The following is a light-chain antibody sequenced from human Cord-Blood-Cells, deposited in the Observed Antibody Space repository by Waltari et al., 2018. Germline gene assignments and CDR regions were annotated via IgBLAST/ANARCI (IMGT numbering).Light chain of an antibody. V-gene: IGLV2-14*03. J-gene: IGLJ1*01. CDR2: DVS. Sequence: QSALTQPASVSGSPGQSITISCTGTSSDVGGYNYVSWYQQHPGKAPKLMIYDVSNRPSVVSNRFASSKSGNTASLTISGLQAEDEADYYCSSYTSSSGYVFGTGTKVTVL. CDR1: SSDVGGYNY. CDR3: SSYTSSSGYV.